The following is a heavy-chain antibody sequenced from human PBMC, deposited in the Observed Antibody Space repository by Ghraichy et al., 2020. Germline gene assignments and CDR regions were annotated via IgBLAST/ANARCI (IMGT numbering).Heavy chain of an antibody. J-gene: IGHJ3*02. V-gene: IGHV4-61*08. CDR3: AREGRKYYYDSSGYFHAFDI. D-gene: IGHD3-22*01. Sequence: ETLSLTCTVSGGSVGSGDYYWSWIRQPPGTGLEWIGNIDYSGSTNYNPSLKSRVTISVDTSKNQFSLKLSSVTAADTAVYYCAREGRKYYYDSSGYFHAFDIWGQGTMVTVSS. CDR1: GGSVGSGDYY. CDR2: IDYSGST.